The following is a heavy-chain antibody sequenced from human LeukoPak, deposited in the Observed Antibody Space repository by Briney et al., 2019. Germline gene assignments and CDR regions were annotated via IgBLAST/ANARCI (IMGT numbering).Heavy chain of an antibody. CDR1: GDSGASKYGA. D-gene: IGHD6-19*01. Sequence: SQTISLTCGISGDSGASKYGAWNWIRQYPSRGLEWLGRTYYRSQWYSDFAFSVGGRAAINADTSKNQFSLQLHSVTPEDTAVYYCARDLGTSGWYTFDFWGQGSLVTVTS. V-gene: IGHV6-1*01. J-gene: IGHJ4*02. CDR2: TYYRSQWYS. CDR3: ARDLGTSGWYTFDF.